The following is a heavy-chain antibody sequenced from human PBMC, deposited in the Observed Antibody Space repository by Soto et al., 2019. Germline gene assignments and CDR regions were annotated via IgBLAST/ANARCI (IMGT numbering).Heavy chain of an antibody. J-gene: IGHJ4*02. CDR3: VRAGHSFGGVM. Sequence: QVQLQEWGPGLVKPSETLSLTCTVSGASMNNYYGSWVRQPPGKGLECIGYMYYSGGSNSNPSLKGRVTLSVDTSKNQISLKLTSVTAADTAVYYCVRAGHSFGGVMWGQGTLVTVSS. D-gene: IGHD3-16*01. V-gene: IGHV4-59*01. CDR2: MYYSGGS. CDR1: GASMNNYY.